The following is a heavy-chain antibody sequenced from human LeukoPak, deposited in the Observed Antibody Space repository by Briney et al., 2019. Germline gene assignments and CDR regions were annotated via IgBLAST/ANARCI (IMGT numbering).Heavy chain of an antibody. V-gene: IGHV1-2*02. Sequence: ASVKVSCKASGYTFTGYYMHWVRQAPGQGLEWMGWINPNSGGTNYAQKLQGRVTMTTDTSTSTAYMELRSLRSDDTAVYYCARRGGQRLGTDYYYYYMDVWGKGTTVTVSS. CDR1: GYTFTGYY. CDR2: INPNSGGT. D-gene: IGHD6-25*01. J-gene: IGHJ6*03. CDR3: ARRGGQRLGTDYYYYYMDV.